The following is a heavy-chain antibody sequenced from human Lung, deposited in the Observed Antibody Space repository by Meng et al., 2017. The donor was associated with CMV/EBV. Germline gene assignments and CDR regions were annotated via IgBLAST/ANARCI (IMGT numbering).Heavy chain of an antibody. CDR3: ARDTGYDDAFDI. V-gene: IGHV3-7*01. D-gene: IGHD5-12*01. CDR2: IKQDGSEK. J-gene: IGHJ3*02. CDR1: GFTFSSYW. Sequence: SCAASGFTFSSYWMSWVRQAPGKGLEWVANIKQDGSEKYYVDSVKGRFTISRDNAKNSLYLQMNSLRAEDTAVYYCARDTGYDDAFDIWVQGTMVTVSS.